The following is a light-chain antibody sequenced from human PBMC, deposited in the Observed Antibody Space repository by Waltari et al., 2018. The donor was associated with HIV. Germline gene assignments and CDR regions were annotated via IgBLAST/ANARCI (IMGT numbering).Light chain of an antibody. CDR2: EAS. J-gene: IGLJ3*02. Sequence: QSALTQPASVSGSPGQSITISCTGTSSAVGSYNLVSWYQYHPGNPPKLMIYEASTRPSGVSNRFSGSKSGNTASLTISGLQAEDEADYYCCSYAGSSTLVFGGGTKLTVL. V-gene: IGLV2-23*01. CDR1: SSAVGSYNL. CDR3: CSYAGSSTLV.